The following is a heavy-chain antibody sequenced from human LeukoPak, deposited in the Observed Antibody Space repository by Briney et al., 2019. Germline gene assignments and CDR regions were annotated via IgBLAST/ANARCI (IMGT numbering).Heavy chain of an antibody. CDR1: GGSVTDYY. CDR3: AREGWRYQLLREYGTGHYYYYYMDV. CDR2: IYYTGT. D-gene: IGHD2-2*01. Sequence: SETLSLTCTVSGGSVTDYYWSWIRQSPGKGLEWIGYIYYTGTSYNPSLKSRVTMSVDTSKNQFSLKLSSVTAADTAVYYCAREGWRYQLLREYGTGHYYYYYMDVWGKGTTVTISS. V-gene: IGHV4-59*02. J-gene: IGHJ6*03.